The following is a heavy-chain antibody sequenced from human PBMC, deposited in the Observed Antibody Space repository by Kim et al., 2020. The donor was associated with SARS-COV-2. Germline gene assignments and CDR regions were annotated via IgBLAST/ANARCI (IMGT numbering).Heavy chain of an antibody. CDR1: GFTFSNYA. J-gene: IGHJ4*02. V-gene: IGHV3-23*01. D-gene: IGHD5-12*01. CDR3: ARVISGRYFDY. CDR2: ISGSSSST. Sequence: GGSLRLSCAASGFTFSNYAMRWVRQAPGKGLEWVSAISGSSSSTYYADSVRDRFTISRDNSKNTLYLQMNSLRAEDTAVYFCARVISGRYFDYWGQGTLVTVSS.